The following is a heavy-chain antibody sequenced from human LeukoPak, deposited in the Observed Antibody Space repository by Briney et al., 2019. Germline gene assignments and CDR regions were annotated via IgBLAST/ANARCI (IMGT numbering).Heavy chain of an antibody. V-gene: IGHV3-21*06. CDR3: ARAFPPLRTSAAGDF. Sequence: AESLRLSCTASGFTFSDYDMNWVSLVPGKGLEWVSSISGRSSHMYYTDSAKGRFTISRDNPTNSLYLQMNSLRAEDTAVYYCARAFPPLRTSAAGDFWGQGTLVTVSS. J-gene: IGHJ4*02. CDR1: GFTFSDYD. CDR2: ISGRSSHM. D-gene: IGHD6-25*01.